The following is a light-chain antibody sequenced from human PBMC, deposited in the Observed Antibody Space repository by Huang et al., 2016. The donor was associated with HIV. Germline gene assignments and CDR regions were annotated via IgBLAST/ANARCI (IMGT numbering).Light chain of an antibody. V-gene: IGKV1-5*01. Sequence: DIQMTQSPSTLSASVGDRVTITCRASQRICNFLAWYQQKPGKAPNLLIYDASSLESGVPSTFSGSGSGTEFTLTISSLQPDNFATYYCQQYNSYPWTFGQGTKVEIK. CDR2: DAS. J-gene: IGKJ1*01. CDR3: QQYNSYPWT. CDR1: QRICNF.